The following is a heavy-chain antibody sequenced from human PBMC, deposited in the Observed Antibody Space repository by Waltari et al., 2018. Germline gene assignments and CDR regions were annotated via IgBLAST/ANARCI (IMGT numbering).Heavy chain of an antibody. D-gene: IGHD2-2*01. V-gene: IGHV4-59*01. CDR3: ARFRYCSSTSCLRVGFDP. Sequence: QVQLQESGPGLVKPSETLSLTCTVSGGSISSYYWSWIRQPPGKGLEWIGYIYYSGSTNYHPSLKSRVTISVDTSKNQFSLKLSSVTAADTAVYYCARFRYCSSTSCLRVGFDPWGQGTLVTVSS. CDR2: IYYSGST. CDR1: GGSISSYY. J-gene: IGHJ5*02.